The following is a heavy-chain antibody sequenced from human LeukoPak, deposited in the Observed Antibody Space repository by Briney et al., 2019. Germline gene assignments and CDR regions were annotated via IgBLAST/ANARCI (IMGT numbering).Heavy chain of an antibody. J-gene: IGHJ6*02. D-gene: IGHD3-10*01. CDR2: TYYRSKWDN. Sequence: SQTLSLTCAISGDSVSSKSAAWNWIRQSPSRGLEWLGRTYYRSKWDNDYAVSVKSRITINSDTSKNQFSLQLNSVTPEDTAVYYCARGIYGSGVYYYYYGMDVWGHGTTVTVSS. V-gene: IGHV6-1*01. CDR3: ARGIYGSGVYYYYYGMDV. CDR1: GDSVSSKSAA.